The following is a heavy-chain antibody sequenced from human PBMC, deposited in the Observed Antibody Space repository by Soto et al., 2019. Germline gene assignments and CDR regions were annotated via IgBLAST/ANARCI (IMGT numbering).Heavy chain of an antibody. J-gene: IGHJ6*02. CDR2: ISYDGSNK. V-gene: IGHV3-30-3*01. CDR3: ARGGSSVSYYYYVMDV. D-gene: IGHD6-6*01. Sequence: QVQLVESGGGEVQPGRSLRLSCAASGFTFSSYAMHWVRQAPGKGLEWVAVISYDGSNKYYADSVKGRFTISRDNSKNTLYLQMNSLRAEDTAVYYCARGGSSVSYYYYVMDVWCHGTTVTVSS. CDR1: GFTFSSYA.